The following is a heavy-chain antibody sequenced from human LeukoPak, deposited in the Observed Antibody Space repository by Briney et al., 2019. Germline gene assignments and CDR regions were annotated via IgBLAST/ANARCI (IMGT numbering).Heavy chain of an antibody. V-gene: IGHV1-2*02. J-gene: IGHJ4*02. CDR3: ARDSGGSAEFDY. CDR2: INPNSGGT. CDR1: GYTFTSYY. Sequence: RASVKVSCKASGYTFTSYYMHWVRQAPGQGLEWMGWINPNSGGTNYAQKFQGRVTMTRDTSISTAYMELSRLRSDDTAVYYCARDSGGSAEFDYWGQGTLVTVSS. D-gene: IGHD1-26*01.